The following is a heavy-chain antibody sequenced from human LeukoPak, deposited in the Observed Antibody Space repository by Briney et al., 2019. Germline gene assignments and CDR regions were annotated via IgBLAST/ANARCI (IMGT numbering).Heavy chain of an antibody. D-gene: IGHD1-26*01. CDR1: GGSISSSSYY. CDR3: ASHSGSYYRPYYFDY. V-gene: IGHV4-39*01. CDR2: IYYSGST. Sequence: SETLSLTCTVSGGSISSSSYYWGWIRQPPGKGLEWIGSIYYSGSTYYNPSLKSRVTISVDTSKNQFSLKLSSVTAADTAVYYCASHSGSYYRPYYFDYWGQGTLVTASS. J-gene: IGHJ4*02.